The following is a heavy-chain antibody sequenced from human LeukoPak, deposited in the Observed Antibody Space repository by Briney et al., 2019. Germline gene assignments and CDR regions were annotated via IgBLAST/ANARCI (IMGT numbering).Heavy chain of an antibody. Sequence: GGSLRLSCAASGFTFTSYGMHWVRQAPGKGLEWVALVSYDGSNKYYGDSVRGRFTISRDDSKNTLYLQMNSLRAEDTAAYYCAKGPGGENLWLNYWGQGTLVTVSS. CDR1: GFTFTSYG. CDR2: VSYDGSNK. J-gene: IGHJ4*02. V-gene: IGHV3-30*18. D-gene: IGHD3-16*01. CDR3: AKGPGGENLWLNY.